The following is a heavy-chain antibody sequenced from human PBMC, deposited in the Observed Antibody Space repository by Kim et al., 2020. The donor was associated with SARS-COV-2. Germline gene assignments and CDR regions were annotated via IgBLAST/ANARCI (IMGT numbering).Heavy chain of an antibody. J-gene: IGHJ4*02. D-gene: IGHD3-22*01. V-gene: IGHV4-59*01. CDR2: IYYSGST. CDR1: GGSISSYY. CDR3: ARGLYYDSSGYYYVGYYFDY. Sequence: SETLSLTCTVSGGSISSYYWSWIRQPPGKGLEWIGYIYYSGSTNYNPSLKSRVTISVDTSKNQFSLKLSSVTAADTAVYYCARGLYYDSSGYYYVGYYFDYWGQGTLVTVSS.